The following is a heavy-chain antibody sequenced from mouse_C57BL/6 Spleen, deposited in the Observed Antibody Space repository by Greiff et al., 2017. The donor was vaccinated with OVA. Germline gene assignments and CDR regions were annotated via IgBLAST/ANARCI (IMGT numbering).Heavy chain of an antibody. V-gene: IGHV5-17*01. J-gene: IGHJ4*01. Sequence: EVMLVESGGGLVKPGGSLKLSCAASGFTFSDYGMHWVRQAPEKGLEWVAYISSGSSTIYYADTVKGRFTISRDNAKNTLFLQMTSLRSEDTAMYYCARQSSGYPYAMDYWGQGTSVTVSS. CDR1: GFTFSDYG. CDR2: ISSGSSTI. CDR3: ARQSSGYPYAMDY. D-gene: IGHD3-2*02.